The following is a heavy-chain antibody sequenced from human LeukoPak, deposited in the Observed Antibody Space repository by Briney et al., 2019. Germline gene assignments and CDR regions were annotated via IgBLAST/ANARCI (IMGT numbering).Heavy chain of an antibody. D-gene: IGHD3-10*01. J-gene: IGHJ5*02. CDR3: ARDNGGAVFDP. CDR1: GSSISSSNW. Sequence: PSETLSLTCAVSGSSISSSNWWSWVRQPPGKGLEWIGEIFHSGSTNYNPSLKSRVTISVDKSKNQFSLKVSSVTAADTAVYYCARDNGGAVFDPWGQGTLVTVSS. CDR2: IFHSGST. V-gene: IGHV4-4*02.